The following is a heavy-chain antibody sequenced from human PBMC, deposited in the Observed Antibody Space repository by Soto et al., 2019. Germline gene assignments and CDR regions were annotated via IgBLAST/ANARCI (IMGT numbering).Heavy chain of an antibody. CDR1: GFTFSNAW. CDR3: TTDWDYYDSSGFVYWLYYYYGMDV. CDR2: IKSKTDGGTT. J-gene: IGHJ6*02. V-gene: IGHV3-15*07. D-gene: IGHD3-22*01. Sequence: GGSLRLSCAASGFTFSNAWMNWVRQAPGKGLEWVGRIKSKTDGGTTDYAAPVKGRFTISRDDSKNTLYLQMNSLKTEDTAVYYCTTDWDYYDSSGFVYWLYYYYGMDVWGQGTTVTVSS.